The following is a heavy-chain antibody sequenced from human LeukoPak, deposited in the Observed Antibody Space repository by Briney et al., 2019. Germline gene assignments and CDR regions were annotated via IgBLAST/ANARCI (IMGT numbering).Heavy chain of an antibody. D-gene: IGHD4-17*01. V-gene: IGHV4-59*01. Sequence: SETLSLTCTGSGGSISSYYWSWIRQPPGRGLECIGYIYYSGTTNYNPSLKSRVTISVDTSKNQFSLKLRSVTAADTAVYYCARGGDYLFDYWGQGTLVTVSS. CDR3: ARGGDYLFDY. CDR2: IYYSGTT. J-gene: IGHJ4*02. CDR1: GGSISSYY.